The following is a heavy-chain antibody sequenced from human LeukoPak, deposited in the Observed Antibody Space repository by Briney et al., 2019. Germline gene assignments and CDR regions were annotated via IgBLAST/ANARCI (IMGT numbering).Heavy chain of an antibody. J-gene: IGHJ4*02. CDR2: IYYSGST. CDR3: ARGGNYYGSGSYYY. Sequence: PSETLSLTCTVSGGSISSYYWSWIRQPPGKGLEWLGYIYYSGSTNYNPSLKSRVTISVDTSKNQFSLKLSSVTAADTAVYYCARGGNYYGSGSYYYWGQGTLVTVSS. CDR1: GGSISSYY. D-gene: IGHD3-10*01. V-gene: IGHV4-59*01.